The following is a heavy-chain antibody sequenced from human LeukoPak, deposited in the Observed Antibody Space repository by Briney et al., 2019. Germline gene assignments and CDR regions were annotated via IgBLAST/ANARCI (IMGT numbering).Heavy chain of an antibody. CDR3: AGYCSGGSCYSGDY. CDR2: IYYSGST. V-gene: IGHV4-59*12. J-gene: IGHJ4*02. Sequence: PSETLSLTCTVSGGSISSYYWSWIRQPPGKGLEWIGSIYYSGSTYYNPSLKSRVTISVDTSKNQFSLKLSSVTAADTAVYYCAGYCSGGSCYSGDYWGQGTLVTVSS. D-gene: IGHD2-15*01. CDR1: GGSISSYY.